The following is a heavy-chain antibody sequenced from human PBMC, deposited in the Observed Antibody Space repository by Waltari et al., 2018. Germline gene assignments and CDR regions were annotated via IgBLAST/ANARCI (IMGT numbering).Heavy chain of an antibody. CDR3: ARTYYDFWTGSYWVHYFDD. V-gene: IGHV3-7*03. Sequence: EVQLLESGGGLVQPGGSLRLSCAASGFSFNKYWMSWVRQAPGKGLEWLANIEVDGSHQNYVDSVKGRFTISRDNPKNLLFLQMNGLRSEDTAVYYCARTYYDFWTGSYWVHYFDDWGQGTLVTVSS. J-gene: IGHJ4*02. CDR1: GFSFNKYW. CDR2: IEVDGSHQ. D-gene: IGHD3-3*01.